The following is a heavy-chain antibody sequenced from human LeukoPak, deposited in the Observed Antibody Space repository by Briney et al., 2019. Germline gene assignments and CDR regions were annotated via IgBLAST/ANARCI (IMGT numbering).Heavy chain of an antibody. V-gene: IGHV1-69*01. CDR1: GGTFSSYA. Sequence: SVKVSCKASGGTFSSYAISWVRQAPGQGLEWMGGIIPIFGTANYAQKFQGRVTITADESTSTAYMELSSLRSEDTAVYYCARTLGYCSSTSCYLPHWGQGTLVTVSS. J-gene: IGHJ4*02. CDR2: IIPIFGTA. CDR3: ARTLGYCSSTSCYLPH. D-gene: IGHD2-2*01.